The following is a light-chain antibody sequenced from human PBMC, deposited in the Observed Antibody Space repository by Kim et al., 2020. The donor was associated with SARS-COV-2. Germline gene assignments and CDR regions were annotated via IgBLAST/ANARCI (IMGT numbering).Light chain of an antibody. CDR3: MQGTHWPFT. J-gene: IGKJ3*01. V-gene: IGKV2-30*01. CDR2: KVS. CDR1: QSLVYRDGNIY. Sequence: PASSSCRSSQSLVYRDGNIYFNWFHKRPGQSPRRRIYKVSNRDSWAPDRFSGSGSGTDFTLQISRVEAEDVGVYYCMQGTHWPFTFGPGTKVDIK.